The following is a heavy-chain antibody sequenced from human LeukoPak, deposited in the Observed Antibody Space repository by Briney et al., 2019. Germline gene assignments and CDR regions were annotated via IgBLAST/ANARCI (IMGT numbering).Heavy chain of an antibody. CDR3: ARRIRGEDFDY. Sequence: ASVKVSCMASGYTFTDYYMHWVRQAPGQGLEWMGWINPNSGATNFAQRFQGRVTMTRDSSISTVYMELSSLRSDDTAVYYCARRIRGEDFDYWGQGTLVTVSS. D-gene: IGHD3-10*01. V-gene: IGHV1-2*02. J-gene: IGHJ4*02. CDR1: GYTFTDYY. CDR2: INPNSGAT.